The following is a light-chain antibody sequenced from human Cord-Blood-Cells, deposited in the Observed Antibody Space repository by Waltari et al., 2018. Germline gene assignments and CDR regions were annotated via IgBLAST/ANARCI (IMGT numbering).Light chain of an antibody. CDR2: EGS. V-gene: IGLV2-23*01. CDR1: SSDVGSNTL. J-gene: IGLJ3*02. Sequence: QSALPHPASVSGSPGQPIPISSTGPSSDVGSNTLFSWYQQHPGKAPKLMIYEGSKRPSGVSNRFSGSKSGNTASLTISGLQAEDEADYYCCSYAGSSTYWVFGGGTKLTVL. CDR3: CSYAGSSTYWV.